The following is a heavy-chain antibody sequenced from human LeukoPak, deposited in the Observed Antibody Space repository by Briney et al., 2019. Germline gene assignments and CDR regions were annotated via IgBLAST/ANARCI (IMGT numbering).Heavy chain of an antibody. Sequence: SETLSLTCTVSGGSISSGGYYWSWIRQHPGKGLEWIGYIYYSGSTYYNPSLKSRVTIAVDTSKNQFSLKLSSVTAADTAVYYCARDGSLTGELDWFDPWGQGTLVTVSS. CDR3: ARDGSLTGELDWFDP. D-gene: IGHD7-27*01. CDR1: GGSISSGGYY. CDR2: IYYSGST. V-gene: IGHV4-31*03. J-gene: IGHJ5*02.